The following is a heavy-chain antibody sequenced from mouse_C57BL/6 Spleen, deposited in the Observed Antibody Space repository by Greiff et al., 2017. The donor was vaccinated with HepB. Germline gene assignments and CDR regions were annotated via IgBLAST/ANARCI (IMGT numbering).Heavy chain of an antibody. Sequence: EVKLVESEGGLVQPGSSMKLSCTASGFTFSDYYMAWVRQVPEKGLEWVANINYDGSSTYYLDSLKSRFIISRDNAKNILYLQMSRLKSEDTATDYCARAYGSSYSWFADWGQGTLVTVSA. CDR1: GFTFSDYY. V-gene: IGHV5-16*01. D-gene: IGHD1-1*01. CDR2: INYDGSST. CDR3: ARAYGSSYSWFAD. J-gene: IGHJ3*01.